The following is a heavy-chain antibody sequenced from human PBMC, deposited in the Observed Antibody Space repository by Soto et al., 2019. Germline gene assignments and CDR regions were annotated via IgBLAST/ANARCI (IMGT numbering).Heavy chain of an antibody. CDR1: GFTFSNYT. CDR2: IGIGSSPI. Sequence: EMHLVESGGDLVQPGGSLRLSCAASGFTFSNYTMSWVRQAPGKGLEWVSYIGIGSSPIYYADSVKGRFTISRDNAKNSLYLQMNSLRDEDTAVYYCARTVEWELLGFASWGQGTLVTVSS. V-gene: IGHV3-48*02. D-gene: IGHD1-26*01. CDR3: ARTVEWELLGFAS. J-gene: IGHJ4*02.